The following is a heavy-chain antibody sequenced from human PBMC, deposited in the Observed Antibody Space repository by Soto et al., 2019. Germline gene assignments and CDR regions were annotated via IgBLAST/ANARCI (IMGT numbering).Heavy chain of an antibody. CDR3: ATGNVDSRLEA. J-gene: IGHJ5*02. CDR2: IYHGGGT. D-gene: IGHD6-19*01. CDR1: GGSISSRDW. Sequence: PETPSLTCSVSGGSISSRDWWTWVRQAPGKGLEWIGKIYHGGGTNFSPSLRGRVNISIDKSRKFFSLTLNSGTAADTAIDFCATGNVDSRLEAWGRGTLVTVS. V-gene: IGHV4-4*01.